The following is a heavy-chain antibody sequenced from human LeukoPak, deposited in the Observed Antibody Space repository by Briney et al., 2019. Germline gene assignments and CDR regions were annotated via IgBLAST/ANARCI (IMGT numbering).Heavy chain of an antibody. Sequence: ASETLSLTCTVSGGSISSRSYYWGWIRQPPGKGLEWIGTIYSSGSTYYNPSLKSRVTISVDTSKNQFSLKLSSVTAADTAVYYCARRPLYDSLDYWGQGTLVTVSS. CDR1: GGSISSRSYY. D-gene: IGHD3-16*01. V-gene: IGHV4-39*01. CDR3: ARRPLYDSLDY. CDR2: IYSSGST. J-gene: IGHJ4*02.